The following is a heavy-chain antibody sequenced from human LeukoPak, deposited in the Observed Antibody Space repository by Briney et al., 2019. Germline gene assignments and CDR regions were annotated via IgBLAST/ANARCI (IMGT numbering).Heavy chain of an antibody. V-gene: IGHV3-9*01. CDR2: ISWNSGSI. D-gene: IGHD6-13*01. Sequence: GGSLRLSCAASGFTFDDYAMHWVLQAPGKGLGWVSGISWNSGSIGYADSVKGRFTISRDNAKNSLYLQMNSLRAEDTALYYCAKDISGRFTAAGYFDYWGQGTLVTVSS. CDR1: GFTFDDYA. J-gene: IGHJ4*02. CDR3: AKDISGRFTAAGYFDY.